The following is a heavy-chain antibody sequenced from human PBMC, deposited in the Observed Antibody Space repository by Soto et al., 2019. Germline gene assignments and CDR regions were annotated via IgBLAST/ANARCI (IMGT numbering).Heavy chain of an antibody. CDR1: GFTFSIYA. Sequence: EVQLLESGGGLVQPGGSLRLSFAAAGFTFSIYAMSWVRQAPGKGLEWVPAISGSGGSTYYADSGKGRFTISRDNSKNTLYLQMNSLRADDTAVYYCAKATRGGAATLIRDYWGQGTLVTVSS. D-gene: IGHD6-13*01. CDR2: ISGSGGST. J-gene: IGHJ4*02. V-gene: IGHV3-23*01. CDR3: AKATRGGAATLIRDY.